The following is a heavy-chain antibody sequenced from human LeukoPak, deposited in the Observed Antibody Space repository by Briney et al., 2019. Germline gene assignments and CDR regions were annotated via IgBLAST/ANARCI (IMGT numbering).Heavy chain of an antibody. V-gene: IGHV3-30-3*01. J-gene: IGHJ4*02. Sequence: GRSLSLSCAASGFTFNTYSIYWVRQAPGKGLEWVSLISSDGGTKYYSDSVRGRFTISRDNSKNTVHLQMSSLRPEDTAVYYCARKLRGQQWLVHLDYWGQGTLVTVSS. CDR2: ISSDGGTK. CDR1: GFTFNTYS. CDR3: ARKLRGQQWLVHLDY. D-gene: IGHD6-19*01.